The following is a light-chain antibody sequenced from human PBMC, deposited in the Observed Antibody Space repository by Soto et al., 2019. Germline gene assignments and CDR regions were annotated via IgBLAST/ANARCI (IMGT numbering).Light chain of an antibody. CDR3: SSYTSSSTL. V-gene: IGLV2-14*01. Sequence: QSALTQPASVSGSPGQSITISCTGTNSDVGDYNYVSWYQQHPGKAPKLMIYEVSNRPSGVSNRFSGSKSGNTASLTISGLQAEDEADYYCSSYTSSSTLFGGGTKLTVL. J-gene: IGLJ2*01. CDR2: EVS. CDR1: NSDVGDYNY.